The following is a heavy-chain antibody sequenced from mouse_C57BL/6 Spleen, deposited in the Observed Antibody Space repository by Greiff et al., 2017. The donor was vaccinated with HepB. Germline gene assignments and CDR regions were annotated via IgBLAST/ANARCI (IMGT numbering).Heavy chain of an antibody. CDR3: ARWTTVVGDYFDY. CDR2: IHPNSGST. D-gene: IGHD1-1*01. CDR1: GYTFTSYW. Sequence: QVHVKQPGAELVKPGASVKLSCKASGYTFTSYWMHWVKQRPGQGLEWIGMIHPNSGSTNYNEKFKSKATLTVDKSSSTAYMQLSSLTSEDSAVYYCARWTTVVGDYFDYWGQGTTLTVSS. J-gene: IGHJ2*01. V-gene: IGHV1-64*01.